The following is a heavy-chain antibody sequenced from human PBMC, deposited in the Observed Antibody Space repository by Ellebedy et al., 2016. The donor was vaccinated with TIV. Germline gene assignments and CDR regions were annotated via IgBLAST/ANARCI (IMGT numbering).Heavy chain of an antibody. V-gene: IGHV4-39*01. CDR2: VFYSGSP. J-gene: IGHJ4*02. D-gene: IGHD2-21*02. Sequence: MPSETLSLTCSVSGGSVSSTRYYWDWIRQTPGKGLEYIGSVFYSGSPYYNPSFKSRVTLSADTSKNQFSLNLRTVTAADTAVYYCARTDPWQPIDDWGQGILVSVSS. CDR1: GGSVSSTRYY. CDR3: ARTDPWQPIDD.